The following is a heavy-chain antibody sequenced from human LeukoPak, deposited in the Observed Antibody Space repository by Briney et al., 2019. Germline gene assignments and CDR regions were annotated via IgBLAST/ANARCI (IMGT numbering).Heavy chain of an antibody. D-gene: IGHD3-22*01. Sequence: GGSLRLSCAASGFTFSSYAMSWVRQAPGKGLEWVSAISGSGGSTYYADSVKGRFTISRDNSKNTLYLQMNSLRAEDTAVYYCAKEGGGITYYYDSSGYYPDAFDIWGQGTMVTVSS. V-gene: IGHV3-23*01. CDR3: AKEGGGITYYYDSSGYYPDAFDI. CDR2: ISGSGGST. J-gene: IGHJ3*02. CDR1: GFTFSSYA.